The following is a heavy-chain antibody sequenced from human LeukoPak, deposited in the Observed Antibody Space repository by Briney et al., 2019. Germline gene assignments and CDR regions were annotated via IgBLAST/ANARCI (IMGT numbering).Heavy chain of an antibody. D-gene: IGHD4-17*01. V-gene: IGHV3-66*01. J-gene: IGHJ1*01. CDR2: IYSGGST. CDR1: GFTVSSNY. Sequence: PGGSLRLSCAASGFTVSSNYMSWVRQAPGKGLEWVSVIYSGGSTYYADSVKGRFTISRDNSKNTLYLQMNSLRAEDTAVYYCARWRIGYGDLTGYFQHWGQGTLVTVSS. CDR3: ARWRIGYGDLTGYFQH.